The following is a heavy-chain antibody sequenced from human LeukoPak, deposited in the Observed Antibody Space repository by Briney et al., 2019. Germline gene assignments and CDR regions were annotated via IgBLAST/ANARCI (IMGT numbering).Heavy chain of an antibody. J-gene: IGHJ1*01. CDR1: GGSINSYY. CDR3: ARSDNSQPFQH. CDR2: IYYSGST. D-gene: IGHD1-1*01. Sequence: PSETLSLTCTVSGGSINSYYWSWIRQPPGKGLEWIGYIYYSGSTNYKPSLKSRVTISLDTSKNQFSLKLNSVTAADTAVYYCARSDNSQPFQHWGQGTLVTVSS. V-gene: IGHV4-59*01.